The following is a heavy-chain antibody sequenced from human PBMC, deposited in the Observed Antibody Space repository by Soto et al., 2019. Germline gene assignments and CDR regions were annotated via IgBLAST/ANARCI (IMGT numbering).Heavy chain of an antibody. CDR2: ITSSSVTM. D-gene: IGHD2-2*01. V-gene: IGHV3-48*01. CDR3: VGEVGFQLIY. J-gene: IGHJ4*02. Sequence: GGSLRLSCAASGFTFSTHSMNWVRQAPGKGLEWISYITSSSVTMYADAVKGRFTISRDNAKNSLYLQMNGLRAEDTAVYFCVGEVGFQLIYWGQGTLVTVSS. CDR1: GFTFSTHS.